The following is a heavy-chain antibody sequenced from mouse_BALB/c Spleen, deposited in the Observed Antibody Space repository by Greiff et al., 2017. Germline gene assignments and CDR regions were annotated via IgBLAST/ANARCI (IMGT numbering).Heavy chain of an antibody. D-gene: IGHD1-1*01. CDR2: INPYNGDT. Sequence: EVQLQQSGPELVKPGASVKISCKASGYSFTGYFMNWVMQSHGKSLEWIGRINPYNGDTFYNQKFKGKATLTVDKSSSTAHMELRSLASEDSAVYYCARGDYYGSRPGGAWFAYWGQGTLVTVSA. J-gene: IGHJ3*01. V-gene: IGHV1-20*02. CDR3: ARGDYYGSRPGGAWFAY. CDR1: GYSFTGYF.